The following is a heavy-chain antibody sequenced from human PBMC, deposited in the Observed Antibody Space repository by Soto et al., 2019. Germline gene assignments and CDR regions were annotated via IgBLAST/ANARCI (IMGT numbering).Heavy chain of an antibody. CDR2: IYSTEST. CDR1: GGSISSGSYY. D-gene: IGHD3-22*01. Sequence: PSETLSLTCTVSGGSISSGSYYWTWIRQHPGKGLEWIGYIYSTESTNYNPSLKSRLTISVDMSASQFSLKLSSVTVADTAVYYCARSGSSGKTRYYFDHWGQGTLVTVSS. V-gene: IGHV4-31*03. J-gene: IGHJ4*02. CDR3: ARSGSSGKTRYYFDH.